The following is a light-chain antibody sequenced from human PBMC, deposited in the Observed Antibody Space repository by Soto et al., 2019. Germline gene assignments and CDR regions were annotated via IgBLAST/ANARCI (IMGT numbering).Light chain of an antibody. CDR1: SSDVGGYNY. V-gene: IGLV2-14*01. CDR3: SSYTSSSTS. J-gene: IGLJ2*01. Sequence: QSALTQPASVSGSPGQSITISCTGTSSDVGGYNYVSWYQQHPGKAPKLMIYEVSNRPSGVSNRFSGSKSGNTASLTISGLQAEDEADYYCSSYTSSSTSFGGGTKLTAL. CDR2: EVS.